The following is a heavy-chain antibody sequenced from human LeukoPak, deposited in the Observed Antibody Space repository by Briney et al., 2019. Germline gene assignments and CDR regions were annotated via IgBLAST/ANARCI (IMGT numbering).Heavy chain of an antibody. D-gene: IGHD2-15*01. J-gene: IGHJ5*02. Sequence: GGSLRLSCAASGFTFRSYAMSWVRQAPGKGLEWVSTFTSTGGGTYYADSVKGRFTISRDNSKNTLYLQMNSLRAEDTAVYYCAKGYCSGGSCYSPPGFDPWGQGTLVTVSS. CDR2: FTSTGGGT. CDR1: GFTFRSYA. V-gene: IGHV3-23*01. CDR3: AKGYCSGGSCYSPPGFDP.